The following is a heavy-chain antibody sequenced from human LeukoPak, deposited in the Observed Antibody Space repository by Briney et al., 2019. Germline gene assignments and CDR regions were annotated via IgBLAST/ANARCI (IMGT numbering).Heavy chain of an antibody. Sequence: GGSLRLSCAASGFTVSSNYMSWVRQAPGKGLEWVSVIYSGGSTYYADSVKGRFTISRDNSKNTLYLQMNSLRAEDTAVYYCARDLSTYYDKREFDYWGQGTLVTVSS. V-gene: IGHV3-66*01. D-gene: IGHD3-22*01. CDR2: IYSGGST. CDR3: ARDLSTYYDKREFDY. CDR1: GFTVSSNY. J-gene: IGHJ4*02.